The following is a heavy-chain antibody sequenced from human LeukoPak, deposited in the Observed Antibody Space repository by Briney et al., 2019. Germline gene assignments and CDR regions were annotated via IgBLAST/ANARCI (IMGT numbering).Heavy chain of an antibody. Sequence: GASVKVSCKASGYTFTTHAMHWVRQAPGQRLEWMGWINAGNGNTKYSQNFQGRVTITRDTSAITAYMELSSLRSEDTAVYYCARDIHGSGSYYPQYYFDYWGQGTLVTVSS. D-gene: IGHD3-10*01. CDR1: GYTFTTHA. J-gene: IGHJ4*02. CDR2: INAGNGNT. CDR3: ARDIHGSGSYYPQYYFDY. V-gene: IGHV1-3*01.